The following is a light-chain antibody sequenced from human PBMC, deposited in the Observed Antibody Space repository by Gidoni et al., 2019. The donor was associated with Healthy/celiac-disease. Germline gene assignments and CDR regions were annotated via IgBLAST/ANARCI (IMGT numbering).Light chain of an antibody. CDR1: KLGDKY. V-gene: IGLV3-1*01. CDR2: QNS. Sequence: SSALTQPPSVSVSPGQTASITCSGDKLGDKYACWYQQKPGQSPVLVIYQNSKRPPGTPERFSGSNAGNTAPLTIRGTHDMDEAYYYCQAGDSSTGVFGGGTKLTVL. CDR3: QAGDSSTGV. J-gene: IGLJ2*01.